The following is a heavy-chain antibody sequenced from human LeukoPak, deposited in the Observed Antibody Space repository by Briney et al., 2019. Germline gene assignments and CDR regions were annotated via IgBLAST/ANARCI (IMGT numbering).Heavy chain of an antibody. J-gene: IGHJ6*03. CDR3: ARGAAAGDPYYYYYMDV. CDR2: IKQDGTEK. CDR1: GFTFSTYW. Sequence: GGSLRLSCAASGFTFSTYWMSWVRQAPGKGLEWVANIKQDGTEKYYVDSVKGRFTISRDNAKNSLYLQMNSLRAEDTAVYYCARGAAAGDPYYYYYMDVWGKGTTVTVSS. V-gene: IGHV3-7*01. D-gene: IGHD6-13*01.